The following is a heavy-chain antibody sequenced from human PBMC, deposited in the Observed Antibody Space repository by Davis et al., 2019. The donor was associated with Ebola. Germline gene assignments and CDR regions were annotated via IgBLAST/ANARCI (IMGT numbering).Heavy chain of an antibody. CDR2: ISAYNGNT. V-gene: IGHV1-18*01. J-gene: IGHJ6*02. Sequence: ASVKVSCKSSGYTFTSYGISWVRQAPGQGLEWMGWISAYNGNTNYAQKLQGRVTMTTDTSTSTAYMELRSLRSDDTALYYCAKDIGEERSNIFYYYYGMDVWGQGTTVTVSS. CDR3: AKDIGEERSNIFYYYYGMDV. CDR1: GYTFTSYG. D-gene: IGHD3-10*01.